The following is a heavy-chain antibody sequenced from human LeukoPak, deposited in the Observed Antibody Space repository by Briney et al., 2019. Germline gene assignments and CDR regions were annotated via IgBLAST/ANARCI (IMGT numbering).Heavy chain of an antibody. D-gene: IGHD4-23*01. CDR1: GFTLSSFE. Sequence: HPGGFLRLSCAASGFTLSSFEMNWVRQAPGKGLEWVSYMSSSGGTIYYIDSVKGRFTISRDNAKNSLYLQMNSLRVEDTALYYCARKGYRGNSDAFDLWGQGTVVTVSS. CDR3: ARKGYRGNSDAFDL. CDR2: MSSSGGTI. V-gene: IGHV3-48*03. J-gene: IGHJ3*01.